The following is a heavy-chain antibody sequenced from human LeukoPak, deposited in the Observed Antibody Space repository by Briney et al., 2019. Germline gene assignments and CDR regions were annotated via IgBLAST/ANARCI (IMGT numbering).Heavy chain of an antibody. V-gene: IGHV3-23*01. CDR3: AKGRITMVRGVIFFDY. J-gene: IGHJ4*02. CDR2: ISGSGGST. CDR1: GFTFSSYA. Sequence: GGSLRLSCAASGFTFSSYAMSWVRQAPGKGLEWVSAISGSGGSTYYADSVKGRFTISRDNSKNTLYLQMNSLRAGDTAVYYCAKGRITMVRGVIFFDYWGQGTLVTVSS. D-gene: IGHD3-10*01.